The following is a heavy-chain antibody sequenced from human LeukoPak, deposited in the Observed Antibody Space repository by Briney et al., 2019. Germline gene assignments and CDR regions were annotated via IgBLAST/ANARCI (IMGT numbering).Heavy chain of an antibody. CDR3: ARASFQRWLQLGGD. CDR1: GFTFSRYS. J-gene: IGHJ4*02. CDR2: ISSNSNTI. V-gene: IGHV3-48*01. Sequence: GGSLRLSCADSGFTFSRYSMNWARQAPGKGLEWVSYISSNSNTIYYADSVKGRFTISRDNGRNSLYLQMNSLRAEDTAVYYCARASFQRWLQLGGDWGQGTLVTVSS. D-gene: IGHD5-24*01.